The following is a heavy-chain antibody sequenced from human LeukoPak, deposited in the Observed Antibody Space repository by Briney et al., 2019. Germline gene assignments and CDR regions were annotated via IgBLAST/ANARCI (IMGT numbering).Heavy chain of an antibody. CDR1: GFTFSNYG. D-gene: IGHD3-22*01. Sequence: GGSLRLSCAASGFTFSNYGIQWVRQAPGKGLEWVAFIRYDGSNKYYADSVKGRFTISRDNSKNTLYLQMNSLRAEDTAVYYCAKVLDRSISWAAFDSWGQATMVT. CDR2: IRYDGSNK. CDR3: AKVLDRSISWAAFDS. J-gene: IGHJ3*02. V-gene: IGHV3-30*02.